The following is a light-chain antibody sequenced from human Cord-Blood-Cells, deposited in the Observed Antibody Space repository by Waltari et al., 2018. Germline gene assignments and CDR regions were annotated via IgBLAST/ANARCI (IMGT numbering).Light chain of an antibody. V-gene: IGLV2-14*01. CDR2: EVS. CDR3: SSYTSSSTRV. J-gene: IGLJ3*02. Sequence: QSALTQPASVSGSPGQSITISCTGTSSHVGGSNHVSWYQQHPGQAPKLMIYEVSNRPSGVSNRFSGSKSGNTASLTISGLQAEDEADYYCSSYTSSSTRVFGGGTKLTVL. CDR1: SSHVGGSNH.